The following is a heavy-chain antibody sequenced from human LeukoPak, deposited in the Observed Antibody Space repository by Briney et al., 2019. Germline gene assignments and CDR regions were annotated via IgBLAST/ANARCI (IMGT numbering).Heavy chain of an antibody. CDR3: ARGSWGRYSYGPRGDY. CDR2: INHSGST. CDR1: GGSFSGYY. D-gene: IGHD5-18*01. V-gene: IGHV4-34*01. J-gene: IGHJ4*02. Sequence: SETLSLPCAVYGGSFSGYYWSWIRQPPGKGLEWIGEINHSGSTNYNPSLKSRVTISVDTFKNQFSLKLSSVTAADTAVYYCARGSWGRYSYGPRGDYWGQGTLVTVSS.